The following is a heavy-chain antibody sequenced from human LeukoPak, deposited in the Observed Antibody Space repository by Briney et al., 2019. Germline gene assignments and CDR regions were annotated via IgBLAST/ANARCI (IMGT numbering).Heavy chain of an antibody. V-gene: IGHV4-34*01. CDR2: INHSGST. D-gene: IGHD3-10*01. J-gene: IGHJ6*02. Sequence: PSETLSLTCAVYGGSFSGYYWSWIRQPPGKGLEWIGEINHSGSTNYNPSLKSRVTISVDTSKNQFSLKLSSVTAADTAVYYCAREWRPVLLWFGESVLDYGMDVWGQGTTVTVSS. CDR3: AREWRPVLLWFGESVLDYGMDV. CDR1: GGSFSGYY.